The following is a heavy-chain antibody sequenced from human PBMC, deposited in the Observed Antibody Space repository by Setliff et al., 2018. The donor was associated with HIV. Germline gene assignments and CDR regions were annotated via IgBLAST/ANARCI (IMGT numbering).Heavy chain of an antibody. Sequence: SVKVSCKASGGTFSSHAISWVRQAPGQGLEWMGGIIPIFATANSAQKFQGRVTINTYESTSTAYMEVTSLPSEDTAVYYCTRASGFGELLHGFDIWGQGTMGTVSS. CDR2: IIPIFATA. CDR1: GGTFSSHA. V-gene: IGHV1-69*05. J-gene: IGHJ3*02. CDR3: TRASGFGELLHGFDI. D-gene: IGHD3-10*01.